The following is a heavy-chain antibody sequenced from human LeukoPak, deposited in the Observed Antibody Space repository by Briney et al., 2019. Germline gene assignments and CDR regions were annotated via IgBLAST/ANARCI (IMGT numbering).Heavy chain of an antibody. CDR1: GGSISSYY. D-gene: IGHD3-22*01. CDR2: IYYSGST. Sequence: SETLSLTCTVSGGSISSYYWSWIRQPPGKGLEWIGYIYYSGSTNCNPSLKSRVTISVDTSKNQFSLKLSSVTAADTAVYYCARSYYYDSSGLLAWGQGTLVTVSS. CDR3: ARSYYYDSSGLLA. V-gene: IGHV4-59*01. J-gene: IGHJ5*02.